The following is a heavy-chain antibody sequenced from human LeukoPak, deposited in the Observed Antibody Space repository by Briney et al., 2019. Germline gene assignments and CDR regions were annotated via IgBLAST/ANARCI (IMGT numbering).Heavy chain of an antibody. D-gene: IGHD6-19*01. V-gene: IGHV1-8*01. CDR3: ARVGYSSGWYWDMDV. Sequence: ASVKVSCKASGYTFTSYDISWVRQATGQGLEWMGWMNPNSGNTGYAQKFQGRVTMTRNTSISTAYMELSSLRSEDTAVYYCARVGYSSGWYWDMDVWGKGTTVTVSS. CDR2: MNPNSGNT. CDR1: GYTFTSYD. J-gene: IGHJ6*03.